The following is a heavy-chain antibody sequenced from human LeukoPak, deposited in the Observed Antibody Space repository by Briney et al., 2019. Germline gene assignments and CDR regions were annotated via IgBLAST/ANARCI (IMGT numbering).Heavy chain of an antibody. V-gene: IGHV4-59*01. CDR3: ARGGEYYDFWSGYYPQTFDY. CDR2: IYYSGST. CDR1: GGSISSYY. D-gene: IGHD3-3*01. J-gene: IGHJ4*02. Sequence: SETLSLTCTVSGGSISSYYWSWIRQPPGKGLEWIGYIYYSGSTNYNPSLKSRVTISVDTSKNQLSLKLSSVTAADTAVYYCARGGEYYDFWSGYYPQTFDYWGQGTLVTVSS.